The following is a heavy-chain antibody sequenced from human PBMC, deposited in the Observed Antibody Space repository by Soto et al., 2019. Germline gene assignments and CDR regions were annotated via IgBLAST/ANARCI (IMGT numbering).Heavy chain of an antibody. CDR3: AIAERFLEWLSDYYYYYMDV. CDR1: GYTCTSYD. Sequence: ALVTVSCMASGYTCTSYDINWVRQAAGQGLEWMGWMNPNSGNTGYAQKFQGRVTMTRNTSISTAYMELSSLRSEDTAVYYCAIAERFLEWLSDYYYYYMDVWGKGTTVNVSS. V-gene: IGHV1-8*01. D-gene: IGHD3-3*01. J-gene: IGHJ6*03. CDR2: MNPNSGNT.